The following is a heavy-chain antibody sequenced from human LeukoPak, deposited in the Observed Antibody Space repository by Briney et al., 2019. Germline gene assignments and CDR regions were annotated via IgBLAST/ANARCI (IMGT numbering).Heavy chain of an antibody. CDR3: ARRGYTTSGGHWFDP. J-gene: IGHJ5*02. CDR1: GGSISSYY. D-gene: IGHD5-12*01. CDR2: IYTSGST. V-gene: IGHV4-4*07. Sequence: ETLSLTCTVSGGSISSYYWSWIRQPAGKGLEWIGRIYTSGSTNYNPSLMSRVTISVDTSKNQLSLKLTSVTAADTAVYYCARRGYTTSGGHWFDPWGQGTLVTVSS.